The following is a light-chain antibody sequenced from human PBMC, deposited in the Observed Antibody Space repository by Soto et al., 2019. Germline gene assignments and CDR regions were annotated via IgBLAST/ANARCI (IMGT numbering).Light chain of an antibody. Sequence: DIQMTQSPSTLSASVGDRVTISCRASQNVYTWLAWYQQKPGKAPKFLIYKASILESGVPSRFSGNGSGTEFTLTIRSLQPDDFATYYCQQYSRLYTFGQGTKLEIK. CDR2: KAS. J-gene: IGKJ2*01. V-gene: IGKV1-5*03. CDR3: QQYSRLYT. CDR1: QNVYTW.